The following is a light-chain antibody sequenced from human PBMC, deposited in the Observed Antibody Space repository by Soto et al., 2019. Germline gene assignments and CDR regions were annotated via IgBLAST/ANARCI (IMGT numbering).Light chain of an antibody. V-gene: IGKV3-20*01. CDR2: GAS. CDR3: QQYGSSPPT. J-gene: IGKJ1*01. Sequence: IVLTQSPGTLSLSPWERTTLSCRASHSISRYLAWYQQKPGQGPRLLIYGASSRATGTPDRFSGSGSGTDFTLTINRLEPEDFALYYCQQYGSSPPTFGQGTKVDIK. CDR1: HSISRY.